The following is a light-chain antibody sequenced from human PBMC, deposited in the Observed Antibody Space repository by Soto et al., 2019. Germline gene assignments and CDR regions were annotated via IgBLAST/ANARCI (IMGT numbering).Light chain of an antibody. V-gene: IGLV1-40*01. CDR1: SSNIGACYE. Sequence: QSVLTQPPSVSVAPGQRVTISCPGSSSNIGACYEVHWFQQLPGTAPKLLIYGNTNRPSGVPDRFSGSKSDTSASLAITGLQPEDEADYYCQSYDSSLSVLYVFGTGTKVTVL. J-gene: IGLJ1*01. CDR2: GNT. CDR3: QSYDSSLSVLYV.